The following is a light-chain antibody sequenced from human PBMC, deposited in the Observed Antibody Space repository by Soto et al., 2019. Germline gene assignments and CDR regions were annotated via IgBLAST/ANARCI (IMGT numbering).Light chain of an antibody. J-gene: IGLJ1*01. CDR3: SSYTTSNTHYA. V-gene: IGLV2-14*01. Sequence: QSVLTQPASVSGSPGQSITISCTGTSSDVGDYDYVSWYQQHPGKAPKLMIYDVSNRPSGVSNRFSGSKSGNTSSLTISGLQAEDEADYYCSSYTTSNTHYAFASGTKVTVL. CDR1: SSDVGDYDY. CDR2: DVS.